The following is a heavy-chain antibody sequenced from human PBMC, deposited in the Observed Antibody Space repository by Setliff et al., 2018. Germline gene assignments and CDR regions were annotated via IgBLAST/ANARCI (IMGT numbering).Heavy chain of an antibody. Sequence: GASVKVSCKASGDTFSKHDISWVRQAPGEGLEWMGWLNPKNNDTSYAQKFLGRVTMTRDTSISAAYMELITLRSDDTALYYCARDRLTSARYWTSDCWGQGTLVTVSS. J-gene: IGHJ4*02. D-gene: IGHD2-8*02. CDR2: LNPKNNDT. V-gene: IGHV1-2*02. CDR1: GDTFSKHD. CDR3: ARDRLTSARYWTSDC.